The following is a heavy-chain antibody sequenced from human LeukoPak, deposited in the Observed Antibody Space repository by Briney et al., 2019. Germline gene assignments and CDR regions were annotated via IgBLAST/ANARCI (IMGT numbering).Heavy chain of an antibody. CDR2: IRSKAHGGTT. Sequence: GGSLRLSCTTSGFTFGDHAMSWVRQAPGKGLEGVGFIRSKAHGGTTEHAASVKGRFTISRDDSKSIAYLQMNSLKTEDTAVYYCTRGPTQQWVYYGMDVWGQGTTVIVSS. CDR1: GFTFGDHA. V-gene: IGHV3-49*04. J-gene: IGHJ6*02. D-gene: IGHD1-1*01. CDR3: TRGPTQQWVYYGMDV.